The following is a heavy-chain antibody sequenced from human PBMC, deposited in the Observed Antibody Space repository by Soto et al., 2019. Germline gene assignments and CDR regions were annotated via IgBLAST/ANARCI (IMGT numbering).Heavy chain of an antibody. D-gene: IGHD3-16*01. V-gene: IGHV4-4*07. CDR1: GASIRSYH. Sequence: PSETLCITCAFSGASIRSYHWSWIRQPAGKGLEWIGRMQHTGNTNYNPSLKSRVTMSVDTSKNQISLKMTSVTAADTAVYFCAKDVYSRRWFDPWGQGILVTVSS. CDR3: AKDVYSRRWFDP. CDR2: MQHTGNT. J-gene: IGHJ5*02.